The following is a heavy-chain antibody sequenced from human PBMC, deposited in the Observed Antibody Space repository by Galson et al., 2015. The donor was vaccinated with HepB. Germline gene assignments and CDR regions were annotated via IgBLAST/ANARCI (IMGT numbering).Heavy chain of an antibody. CDR3: AKERYASSWFFDY. D-gene: IGHD6-13*01. J-gene: IGHJ4*02. Sequence: SVKVSCKASRYTFANYALHWVRQAPGQRLEWMGWINTGNGDTKYSQNLQDRVTITRDTSASTAYMELSSLRSEDTAVYYCAKERYASSWFFDYWGRGTLVTVSS. V-gene: IGHV1-3*04. CDR1: RYTFANYA. CDR2: INTGNGDT.